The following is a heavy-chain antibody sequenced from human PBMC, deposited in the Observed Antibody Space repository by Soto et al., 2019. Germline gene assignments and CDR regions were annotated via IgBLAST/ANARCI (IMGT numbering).Heavy chain of an antibody. J-gene: IGHJ4*02. CDR3: ARGIYYDFWSGYPGYFDY. D-gene: IGHD3-3*01. Sequence: PSETLSLTCTVSGGSSSSGGYYWSWIRQHPRKGLEWIGYIYYSGSTYYNPSLKSRVTISVDTSKNQFSLKLSSVTAADTAVYYCARGIYYDFWSGYPGYFDYWGQGTLVTVSS. CDR1: GGSSSSGGYY. CDR2: IYYSGST. V-gene: IGHV4-31*03.